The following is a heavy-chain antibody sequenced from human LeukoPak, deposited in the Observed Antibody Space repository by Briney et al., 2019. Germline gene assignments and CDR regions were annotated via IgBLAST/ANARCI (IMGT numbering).Heavy chain of an antibody. CDR3: ARDHRRYCSSTSCSITGY. J-gene: IGHJ4*02. CDR1: GYTFTSYG. CDR2: ISAYNGNT. D-gene: IGHD2-2*01. Sequence: GASVKVSCKASGYTFTSYGISWVRQAPGQGPEWMGWISAYNGNTNYAQKLQGRVTMTTDTSTSTAYMELRSLRSDDTAVYYCARDHRRYCSSTSCSITGYWGQGTLVTVSS. V-gene: IGHV1-18*01.